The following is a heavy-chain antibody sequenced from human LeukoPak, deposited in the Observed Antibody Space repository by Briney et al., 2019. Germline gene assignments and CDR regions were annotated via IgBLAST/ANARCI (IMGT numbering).Heavy chain of an antibody. CDR3: ARGASDSSGYYPY. V-gene: IGHV4-30-4*01. J-gene: IGHJ4*02. D-gene: IGHD3-22*01. Sequence: SETLSLTCTVSGGSISSGDYYWIWIRQPPGKGLEWIVYIYYSGSTYYNPSLKSRLTISVYTSKNQFSLNLSSVTAADTAVYYCARGASDSSGYYPYWGQGTLVTVSS. CDR1: GGSISSGDYY. CDR2: IYYSGST.